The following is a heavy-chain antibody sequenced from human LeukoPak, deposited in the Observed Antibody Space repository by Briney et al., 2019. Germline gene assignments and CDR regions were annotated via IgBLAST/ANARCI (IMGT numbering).Heavy chain of an antibody. CDR2: IKQDGSEK. J-gene: IGHJ4*02. V-gene: IGHV3-7*05. CDR3: AIAAVAAPGNFDY. CDR1: GFTFSSYW. Sequence: PGGSLRLSCAASGFTFSSYWMSWVRQAPGKGLEWVANIKQDGSEKYYVDSVKGRFTISRDNAKNSLYLQMNSLRAEDTAVYYCAIAAVAAPGNFDYWGQGTLVTVSS. D-gene: IGHD6-19*01.